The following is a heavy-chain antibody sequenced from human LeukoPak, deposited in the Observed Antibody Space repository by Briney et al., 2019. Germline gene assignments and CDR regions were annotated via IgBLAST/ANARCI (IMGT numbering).Heavy chain of an antibody. D-gene: IGHD1-26*01. CDR1: GYTFTDYY. CDR3: ARDRVYGGGSYFGDYYYYMDV. Sequence: ASVKVSCKASGYTFTDYYIHWVRQAPGQGLEWMGWINPNSGDTNYAQKFQGRVTMTRDTSISTAYMELSRLRSDDTAVYYCARDRVYGGGSYFGDYYYYMDVWGKGTTVTVSS. J-gene: IGHJ6*03. V-gene: IGHV1-2*02. CDR2: INPNSGDT.